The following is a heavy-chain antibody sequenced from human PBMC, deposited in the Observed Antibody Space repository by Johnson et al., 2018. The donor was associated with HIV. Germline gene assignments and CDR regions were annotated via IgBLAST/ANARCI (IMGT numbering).Heavy chain of an antibody. J-gene: IGHJ3*02. CDR3: AKGIKKELGEDDAFDI. Sequence: KGLEWVAVISYDGSNKYYADSVKGRFTVSRDESKNTIYLQMESLRADDTAVYYCAKGIKKELGEDDAFDIWGQGTMVTVSS. D-gene: IGHD1-26*01. V-gene: IGHV3-30*04. CDR2: ISYDGSNK.